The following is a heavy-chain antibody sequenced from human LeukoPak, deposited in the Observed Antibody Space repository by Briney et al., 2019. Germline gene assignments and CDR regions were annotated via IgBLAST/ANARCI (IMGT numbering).Heavy chain of an antibody. CDR3: TRDGLHTAHFDY. CDR2: VSDSRDV. CDR1: GFSLSSYA. V-gene: IGHV3-48*02. D-gene: IGHD5-18*01. J-gene: IGHJ4*02. Sequence: GGSLRLSCAASGFSLSSYAMNWVRQAPGKGLEWVSTVSDSRDVHYSDSVKGRFTISRDNARNSLYLQMNSLRDEDTAVYYCTRDGLHTAHFDYWGQGTLVTVSS.